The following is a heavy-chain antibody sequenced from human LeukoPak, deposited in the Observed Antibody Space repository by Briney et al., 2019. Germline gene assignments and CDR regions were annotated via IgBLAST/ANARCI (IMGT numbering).Heavy chain of an antibody. CDR3: ARDSVDTAMVFDY. Sequence: ASVKVSCKASGYTFTSYGISWVRQAPGQGLEWMGWINTNTGNPTYAQGFTGRFVFSLDTSVSTAYLQISSLKAEDTAVYYCARDSVDTAMVFDYWGQGTLVTVSS. CDR2: INTNTGNP. J-gene: IGHJ4*02. D-gene: IGHD5-18*01. V-gene: IGHV7-4-1*02. CDR1: GYTFTSYG.